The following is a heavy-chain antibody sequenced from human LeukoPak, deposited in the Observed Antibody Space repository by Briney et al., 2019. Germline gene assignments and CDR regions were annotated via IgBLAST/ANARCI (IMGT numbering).Heavy chain of an antibody. CDR1: GSIVSRNY. Sequence: GGSLRLSCAASGSIVSRNYMNWVRQSPGKGLEWVSVIYSGGNTYYADSVKGRFTISRDNSKNTVNLQMNDLRAEDTAVYYCARSWDARLNFDYWGQGTLVTVSS. J-gene: IGHJ4*02. D-gene: IGHD1-26*01. CDR2: IYSGGNT. V-gene: IGHV3-66*02. CDR3: ARSWDARLNFDY.